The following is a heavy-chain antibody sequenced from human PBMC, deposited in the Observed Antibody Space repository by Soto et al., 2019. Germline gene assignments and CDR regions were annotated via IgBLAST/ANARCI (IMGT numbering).Heavy chain of an antibody. V-gene: IGHV3-11*01. J-gene: IGHJ4*02. D-gene: IGHD3-22*01. CDR2: ISSSGSTI. CDR1: GFTFSDYY. CDR3: ARPLSYYDSSGYYGY. Sequence: PGGSLRLSCAASGFTFSDYYMSWIRQAPGKGLEWVSYISSSGSTIYYADSVKGRFTISRDNAKNSLYLQMNSLRAEDTAVYYCARPLSYYDSSGYYGYWGQGTLVTVSS.